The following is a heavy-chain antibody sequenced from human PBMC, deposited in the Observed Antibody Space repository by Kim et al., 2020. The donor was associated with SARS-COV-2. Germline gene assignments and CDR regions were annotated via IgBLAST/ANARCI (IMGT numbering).Heavy chain of an antibody. CDR1: EFTFSSYA. CDR3: ARDDAFDI. J-gene: IGHJ3*02. CDR2: ISYDGSNK. Sequence: GGSLRLSCAASEFTFSSYAMHWVRQAPGKGLEWVAVISYDGSNKYYADSVKGRFTISRDNSKNTLYLQMNSLRAEDTAVYYCARDDAFDIWGQGTMVTVSS. V-gene: IGHV3-30*04.